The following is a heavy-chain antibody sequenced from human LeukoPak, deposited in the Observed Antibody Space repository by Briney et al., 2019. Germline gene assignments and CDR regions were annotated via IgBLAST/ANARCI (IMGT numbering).Heavy chain of an antibody. CDR1: GFTFNTYS. V-gene: IGHV3-21*01. Sequence: SGGSLRLSCAASGFTFNTYSMSWVRQAPGKGLEWVSIISRASESIFYADSMKGRFTISRDNAKNSLYLQMNDLRAEDTAAYYCARGATDTTRWFGPWGQGTLVTVSS. CDR2: ISRASESI. J-gene: IGHJ5*02. D-gene: IGHD1-26*01. CDR3: ARGATDTTRWFGP.